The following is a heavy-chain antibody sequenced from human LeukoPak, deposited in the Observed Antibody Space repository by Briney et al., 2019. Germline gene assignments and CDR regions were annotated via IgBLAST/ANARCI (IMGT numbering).Heavy chain of an antibody. CDR1: GFTFSSYS. D-gene: IGHD3-22*01. CDR3: AKDSEFGLADYYDSSGYLGDY. Sequence: GGSLRLSCAASGFTFSSYSMNWVRQAPGKGLEWVSSISSSSSYIYYADSVKGRFTISRDNSKNTLYLQMNSLRAEDTAVYYCAKDSEFGLADYYDSSGYLGDYWGQGTLVTVSS. V-gene: IGHV3-21*01. J-gene: IGHJ4*02. CDR2: ISSSSSYI.